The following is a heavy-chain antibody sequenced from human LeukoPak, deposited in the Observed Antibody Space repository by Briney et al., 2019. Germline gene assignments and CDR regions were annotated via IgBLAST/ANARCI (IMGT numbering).Heavy chain of an antibody. D-gene: IGHD5-18*01. J-gene: IGHJ4*02. CDR1: GFTFSSYA. V-gene: IGHV3-23*01. Sequence: GGSLRLSCAASGFTFSSYAMSWVRQAPGKGLEWVSAISGSGGSTYYADSVKGRFTISRDNSKNTMYLQMNSLRAEDTAVYYCAKAFVDTAMVDRYYFDYWGQGTLVTVSS. CDR2: ISGSGGST. CDR3: AKAFVDTAMVDRYYFDY.